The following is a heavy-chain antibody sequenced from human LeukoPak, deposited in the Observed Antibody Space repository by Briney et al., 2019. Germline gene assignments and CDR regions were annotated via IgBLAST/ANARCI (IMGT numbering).Heavy chain of an antibody. Sequence: SETLSLTCTVSGGSISSGSYYWSWIRQPAGKGLEWIGRIYTSGSTNYNPSLKSRVTISVDTSKNQFSLKLSSVTAADTAVYYCARSDWPYSSSGGPYYYYMDVWGKGTMVTVSS. J-gene: IGHJ6*03. CDR2: IYTSGST. D-gene: IGHD6-6*01. CDR1: GGSISSGSYY. V-gene: IGHV4-61*02. CDR3: ARSDWPYSSSGGPYYYYMDV.